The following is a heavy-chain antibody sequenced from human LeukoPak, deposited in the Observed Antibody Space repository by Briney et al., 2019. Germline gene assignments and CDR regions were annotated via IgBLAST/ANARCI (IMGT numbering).Heavy chain of an antibody. V-gene: IGHV4-59*11. CDR3: ARGRGGDYCSGGSCYPNFDY. CDR2: IYCSGST. CDR1: GGSISSHY. D-gene: IGHD2-15*01. J-gene: IGHJ4*02. Sequence: PSETLSLTCTVSGGSISSHYWSWIRQPPGKGLEWIGYIYCSGSTNYNPSLKSRVTISVDTSKNQFSLKLSSVTAADAAVYYCARGRGGDYCSGGSCYPNFDYWGQGTLVTVSS.